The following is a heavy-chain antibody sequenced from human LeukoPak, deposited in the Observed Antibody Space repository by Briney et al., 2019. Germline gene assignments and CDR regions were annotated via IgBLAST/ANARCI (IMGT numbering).Heavy chain of an antibody. CDR2: ITTSDGNT. CDR1: GFTFGKYW. Sequence: GGSLRLSCVASGFTFGKYWMSWVRQAPGKGLEWVSTITTSDGNTYYADSVKGRSTVSRDNSKNTLYLQMNSLRAEDTAVYYCAKDGGLWVSAHWGDSWGRGTLVTVSS. CDR3: AKDGGLWVSAHWGDS. V-gene: IGHV3-23*01. J-gene: IGHJ4*02. D-gene: IGHD7-27*01.